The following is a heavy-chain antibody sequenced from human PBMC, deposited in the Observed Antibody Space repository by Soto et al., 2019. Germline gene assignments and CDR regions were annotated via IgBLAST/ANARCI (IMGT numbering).Heavy chain of an antibody. CDR3: AKNDFHTSHNHYGMDV. CDR1: GFPFSTYA. D-gene: IGHD3-3*01. Sequence: EVQLLESGGHLVQPGGSLRLSCAASGFPFSTYAMSWVRQAPGKGLEWVSTISGTGDNTYSADSVKGRFTISRDNSKNTLYLQMNSLRAEDTALYYCAKNDFHTSHNHYGMDVWGQGTTVTVSS. CDR2: ISGTGDNT. V-gene: IGHV3-23*01. J-gene: IGHJ6*02.